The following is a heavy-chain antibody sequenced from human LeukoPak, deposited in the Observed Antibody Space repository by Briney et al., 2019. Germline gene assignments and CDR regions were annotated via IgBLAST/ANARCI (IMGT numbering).Heavy chain of an antibody. Sequence: ASVKVSCKASGYTFATYGISWVRQAPGQGLEWMGWISAYNSNTNYAQKFQGRVTMTTDTSTSTAYMELRSLRSDDTAVYYCARTVGSNYRWFDPWGQGTLVTVSS. CDR3: ARTVGSNYRWFDP. CDR2: ISAYNSNT. J-gene: IGHJ5*02. CDR1: GYTFATYG. D-gene: IGHD1-26*01. V-gene: IGHV1-18*01.